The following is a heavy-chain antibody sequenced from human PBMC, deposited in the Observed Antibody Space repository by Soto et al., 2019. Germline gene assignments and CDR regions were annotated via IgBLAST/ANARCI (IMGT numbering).Heavy chain of an antibody. CDR3: AKDLGYLASSGFYSPFDY. CDR2: ISGSGGSP. CDR1: GFTFSNYA. Sequence: GGSLRLSCAASGFTFSNYAMSWVRQTPGKGLEWVSAISGSGGSPYYADSVKGRFTISRDNSKNTLYVQMYSLRAEDTAVYYCAKDLGYLASSGFYSPFDYWGQGNLVTVSS. J-gene: IGHJ4*02. V-gene: IGHV3-23*01. D-gene: IGHD3-22*01.